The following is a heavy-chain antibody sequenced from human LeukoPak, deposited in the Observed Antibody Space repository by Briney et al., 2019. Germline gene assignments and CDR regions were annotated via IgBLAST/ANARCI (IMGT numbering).Heavy chain of an antibody. CDR3: ARHVFGAADGAYCFDY. V-gene: IGHV4-39*01. J-gene: IGHJ4*02. Sequence: SETLSLTCTVSGDSISSRSYYWGWIRQPPGKGLEWIGSINYSGTTYFNPSLKSRVTISVDTSKNQFSLKLNSVTAADTAVYHCARHVFGAADGAYCFDYWGQGTLVTVSS. CDR2: INYSGTT. D-gene: IGHD6-13*01. CDR1: GDSISSRSYY.